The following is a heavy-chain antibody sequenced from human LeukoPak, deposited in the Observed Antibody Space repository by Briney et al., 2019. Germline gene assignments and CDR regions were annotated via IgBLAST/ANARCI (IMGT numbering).Heavy chain of an antibody. CDR2: IYTSGST. D-gene: IGHD3-22*01. CDR3: ARHEGYDSSGFYYFDY. Sequence: KPSETLSLTCTVSGGSISSYYWSWIRQPPGKGLEWIGYIYTSGSTNYNPSLKSRVTISVDTSKNQFSLKLSSVTAADTAVYYCARHEGYDSSGFYYFDYWGQGTLVTVSS. J-gene: IGHJ4*02. CDR1: GGSISSYY. V-gene: IGHV4-4*09.